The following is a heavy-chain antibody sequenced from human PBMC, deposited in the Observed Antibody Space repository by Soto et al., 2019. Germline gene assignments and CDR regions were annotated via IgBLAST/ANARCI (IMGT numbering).Heavy chain of an antibody. CDR1: GYTFTTYC. D-gene: IGHD6-13*01. J-gene: IGHJ6*02. Sequence: GESLKISCNGSGYTFTTYCINWVLQMPGKGLEWMGRIDPSDSYTKYSPSFQGHVIMSAEKSINTAYLHWSSLKASDTAIYYCARSFDSSSTYGMDVWGQGTTVTVSS. V-gene: IGHV5-10-1*01. CDR2: IDPSDSYT. CDR3: ARSFDSSSTYGMDV.